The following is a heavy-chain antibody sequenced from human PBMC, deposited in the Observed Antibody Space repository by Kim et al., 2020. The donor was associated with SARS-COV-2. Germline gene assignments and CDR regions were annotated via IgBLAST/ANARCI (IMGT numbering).Heavy chain of an antibody. CDR3: ARDRGSDYGDYDSGDRYYYYGMDV. CDR2: IYYSGST. CDR1: GGSISSGGYY. J-gene: IGHJ6*02. V-gene: IGHV4-31*03. Sequence: SETLSLTCNVSGGSISSGGYYWSWIRQHPGKGLEWIGYIYYSGSTYYNPSLKSRVTISVDTSKNQFSLKLSSVTAADTAVYYCARDRGSDYGDYDSGDRYYYYGMDVWGQGTTVTVSS. D-gene: IGHD4-17*01.